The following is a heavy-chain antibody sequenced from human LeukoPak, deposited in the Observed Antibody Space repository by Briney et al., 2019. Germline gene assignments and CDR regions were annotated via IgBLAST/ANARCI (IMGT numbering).Heavy chain of an antibody. J-gene: IGHJ4*02. V-gene: IGHV4-59*01. D-gene: IGHD6-13*01. Sequence: SETLSLTCTVSGGSISSYYWSWIRQPPGKGLEWIGYIYYSGSTNYNPSLKSRVTISVDTSKNQFSLKLSSVTAADTAVYYCATLGVAAAGTPFGYWGQGTLVTVSS. CDR1: GGSISSYY. CDR3: ATLGVAAAGTPFGY. CDR2: IYYSGST.